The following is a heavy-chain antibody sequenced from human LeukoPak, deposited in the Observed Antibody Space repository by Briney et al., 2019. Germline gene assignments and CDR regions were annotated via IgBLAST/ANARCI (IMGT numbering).Heavy chain of an antibody. D-gene: IGHD2-2*01. V-gene: IGHV3-23*01. Sequence: GGSLRLSCSASGFLFSNYAMSWVRQAPGKGLEWISALSGSGRTTYYADSAKGRFTISRDNSGNTLYLQMNSLTVEDTALYYCAKNRGIGSADWFDPWGQGTLVTVSS. CDR2: LSGSGRTT. CDR3: AKNRGIGSADWFDP. CDR1: GFLFSNYA. J-gene: IGHJ5*02.